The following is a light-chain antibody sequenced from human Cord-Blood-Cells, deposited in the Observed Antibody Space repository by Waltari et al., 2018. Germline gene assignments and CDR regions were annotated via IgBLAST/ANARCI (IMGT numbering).Light chain of an antibody. CDR1: SSNLGSTH. V-gene: IGLV1-47*01. CDR2: RNN. J-gene: IGLJ3*02. Sequence: QSVLTQPPSASGTPGQTVTSTCSGSSSNLGSTHVICYQQLPGTAPKLLIYRNNQRPSGVPDRFSGSKSGTSASLAISGLRSEDEADYYCAAWDDSLSGRVFGGGTKLTVL. CDR3: AAWDDSLSGRV.